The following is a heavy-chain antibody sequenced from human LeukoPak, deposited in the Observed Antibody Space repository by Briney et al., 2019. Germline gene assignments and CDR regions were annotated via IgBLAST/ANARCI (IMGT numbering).Heavy chain of an antibody. V-gene: IGHV5-51*01. CDR3: ARPRLPNYYYYGKDV. J-gene: IGHJ6*02. CDR1: GYSFTSYW. D-gene: IGHD5-12*01. CDR2: IYPGDSDT. Sequence: GESLKISCKGSGYSFTSYWIGWVRQMPGKGLEWMGIIYPGDSDTRYSPSFQGQVTISADKSISTAYLQWSSLKASDTAMYYCARPRLPNYYYYGKDVWGQGTTVTVSS.